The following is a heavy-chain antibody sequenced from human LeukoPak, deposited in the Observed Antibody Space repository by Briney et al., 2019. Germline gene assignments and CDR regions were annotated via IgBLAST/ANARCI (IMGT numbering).Heavy chain of an antibody. D-gene: IGHD5-24*01. Sequence: ASVKVSCKASGYTFTSYGISWVRQAPGQGLEWMGWISAYNGNTNYAQKLQGRVTMTTDTSTSTAYMELRSLRSDDTAAYYCARADRDGYDNWFDPWGQRTLVTVSS. J-gene: IGHJ5*02. V-gene: IGHV1-18*01. CDR3: ARADRDGYDNWFDP. CDR1: GYTFTSYG. CDR2: ISAYNGNT.